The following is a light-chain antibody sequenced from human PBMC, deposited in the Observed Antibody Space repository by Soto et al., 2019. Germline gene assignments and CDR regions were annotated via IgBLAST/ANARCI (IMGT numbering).Light chain of an antibody. J-gene: IGKJ1*01. Sequence: DIQMTQSPSTLSASVGDRVTITCRASQSISTWLAWYQQKPGKAPKLLIYKASSLESGVPLRFSGSESGTEFTLTISSLQPDDFATYYCQQYNTYATFGQGTKVEIK. CDR3: QQYNTYAT. V-gene: IGKV1-5*03. CDR1: QSISTW. CDR2: KAS.